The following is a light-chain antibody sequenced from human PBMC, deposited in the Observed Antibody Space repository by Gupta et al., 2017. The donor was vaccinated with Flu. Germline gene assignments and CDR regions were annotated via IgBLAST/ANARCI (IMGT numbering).Light chain of an antibody. CDR1: QSVRYY. V-gene: IGKV1-39*01. Sequence: DIQMTQSPSSLSASVGDRVTITCRASQSVRYYLHWYQQKPGKAPKRLMYAVSSFQGGVTSRFSGSGSGTDFTLTINSLQPADFGIYYCQQSYRNPYTFGPGTKLEIQ. CDR3: QQSYRNPYT. CDR2: AVS. J-gene: IGKJ2*01.